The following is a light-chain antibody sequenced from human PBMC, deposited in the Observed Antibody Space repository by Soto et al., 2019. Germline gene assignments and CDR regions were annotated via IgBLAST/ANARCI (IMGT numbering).Light chain of an antibody. CDR3: QQRSNWPRGVFT. V-gene: IGKV3-11*01. CDR1: QSVGSY. J-gene: IGKJ3*01. Sequence: EIVLTQSPATLSLSPGERATLSCRASQSVGSYLAWYQQKPGQAPRLLIYDASNRATGIPARFSGSGSGTDFTLTISSLEPEDFAVYYCQQRSNWPRGVFTFGPGTKVDIK. CDR2: DAS.